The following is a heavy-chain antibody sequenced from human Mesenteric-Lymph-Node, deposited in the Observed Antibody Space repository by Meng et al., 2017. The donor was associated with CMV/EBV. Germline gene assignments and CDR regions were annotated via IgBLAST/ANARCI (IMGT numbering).Heavy chain of an antibody. CDR3: ARDNYGSSWYAGLGY. J-gene: IGHJ4*02. V-gene: IGHV3-30*04. Sequence: GESLKISCAASGFIFSGYAIHWVRQAPGKGLEWATVIGKDGGPRYYADSVKGRFTISRDISKKTVFLEMNSLRAEDTAVYYCARDNYGSSWYAGLGYWGQGTLVTVSS. CDR2: IGKDGGPR. CDR1: GFIFSGYA. D-gene: IGHD6-13*01.